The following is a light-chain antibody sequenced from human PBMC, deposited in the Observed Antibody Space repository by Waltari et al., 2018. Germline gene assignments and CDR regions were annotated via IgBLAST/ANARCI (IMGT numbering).Light chain of an antibody. CDR1: NSNIGAGFD. J-gene: IGLJ3*02. V-gene: IGLV1-40*01. Sequence: QSVLTQPPSVSGAPGQRVTISCTGSNSNIGAGFDVHWYKQIPGTAPKVLIYGNTNRPSGVPDRFSGSKSGTSASWAITGLQAEDEADYYCQSYDSSLTAWVFGGGTRLTVL. CDR3: QSYDSSLTAWV. CDR2: GNT.